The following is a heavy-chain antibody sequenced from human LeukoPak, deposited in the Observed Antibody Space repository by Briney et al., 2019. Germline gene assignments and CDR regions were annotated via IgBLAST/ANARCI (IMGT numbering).Heavy chain of an antibody. CDR1: GFTFSSYG. V-gene: IGHV3-30*18. CDR3: AKADAKEMATSPPDV. J-gene: IGHJ6*02. Sequence: PGRSLRLSCAASGFTFSSYGMHWVRQAPGKGLEGVAVISYDGSNKYYADSVKGRFTISRDNSKNTLYLQMNSLRAEDTAVYYCAKADAKEMATSPPDVWGQGTTVTVSS. CDR2: ISYDGSNK. D-gene: IGHD5-24*01.